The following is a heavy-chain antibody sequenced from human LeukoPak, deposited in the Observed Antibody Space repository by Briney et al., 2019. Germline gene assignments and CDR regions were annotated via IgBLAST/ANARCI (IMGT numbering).Heavy chain of an antibody. CDR3: ARDIAVADWGAFDI. J-gene: IGHJ3*02. CDR2: ISSSSYI. Sequence: GGSLRLSCAASGFTFSSYSMNWVRQAPGKGPEWVSSISSSSYIYYADSVKGRFTISRDNAKNSLYLQMNSLRAEDTAVYYCARDIAVADWGAFDIWGQGTMVTVSS. V-gene: IGHV3-21*01. D-gene: IGHD6-19*01. CDR1: GFTFSSYS.